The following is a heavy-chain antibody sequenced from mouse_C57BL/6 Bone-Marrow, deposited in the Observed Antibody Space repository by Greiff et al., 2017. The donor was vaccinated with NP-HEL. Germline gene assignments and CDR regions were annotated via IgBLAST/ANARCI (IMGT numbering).Heavy chain of an antibody. Sequence: QVQLQQSGAELARPGASVKLSCKASGYTFTSYGISWAKQRTGQGLEWIGEIYPRSGNTYYNEKFKGKATLTADKSSSTAYIELRSLTSEDSAVYFCALKDYDGFAYWGQGTLVTVSA. CDR2: IYPRSGNT. CDR1: GYTFTSYG. CDR3: ALKDYDGFAY. V-gene: IGHV1-81*01. D-gene: IGHD2-4*01. J-gene: IGHJ3*01.